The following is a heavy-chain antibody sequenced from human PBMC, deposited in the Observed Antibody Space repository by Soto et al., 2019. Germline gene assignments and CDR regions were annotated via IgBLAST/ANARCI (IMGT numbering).Heavy chain of an antibody. Sequence: HPGGSLRLSCAASGFTFSSYAMSWVRQAPGKGLEWVSAISGSGGSTYYADSVKGRFTISRDNSKNTLYLQMNSLRAEDTAVYYCAKGGNYRTKNWFDPWGQGTLVTVSS. D-gene: IGHD1-7*01. CDR1: GFTFSSYA. CDR2: ISGSGGST. CDR3: AKGGNYRTKNWFDP. J-gene: IGHJ5*02. V-gene: IGHV3-23*01.